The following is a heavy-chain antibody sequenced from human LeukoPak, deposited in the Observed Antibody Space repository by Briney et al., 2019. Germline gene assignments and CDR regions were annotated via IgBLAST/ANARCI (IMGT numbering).Heavy chain of an antibody. CDR2: IYYSGSP. V-gene: IGHV4-39*01. J-gene: IGHJ4*02. CDR1: GGSISNNNYY. Sequence: KPSETLSLTCTVSGGSISNNNYYWAWIRQPPGKGLECIGSIYYSGSPYYNPSLKSRVTISVDTSKNQFSLRLSSVTAADTAVYYCATWRTAKTGFDYWGQGTLVTASS. CDR3: ATWRTAKTGFDY. D-gene: IGHD1-1*01.